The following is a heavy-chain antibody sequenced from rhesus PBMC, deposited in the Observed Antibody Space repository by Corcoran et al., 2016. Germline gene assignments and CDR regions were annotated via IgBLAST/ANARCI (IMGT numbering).Heavy chain of an antibody. CDR2: SVGRGIST. V-gene: IGHV4S11*01. D-gene: IGHD1-44*02. J-gene: IGHJ4*01. CDR3: ARDSVGAGIDY. Sequence: QVQLQESGPGLVKPLDTLSLTCAVSGDSMSNNYWTWIRQSPGKAREWIGYSVGRGISTRNHPSLKSRVTLSVDTSKNQFSLKLTSVTAADTAVYYCARDSVGAGIDYWGQGVLVTVSS. CDR1: GDSMSNNY.